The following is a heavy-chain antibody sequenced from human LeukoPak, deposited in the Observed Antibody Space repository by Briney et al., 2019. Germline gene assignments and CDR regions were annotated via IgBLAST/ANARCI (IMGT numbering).Heavy chain of an antibody. J-gene: IGHJ3*02. V-gene: IGHV3-66*01. Sequence: GGSLRLSCAVSGFTVTNDYMNWVRQAPGKGLEWVPIIYSGGSTYYADSVKGRFTISRDNSKNTLYLQMNSLRAEDTAVYYCARDSPVDAFDIWGQGTMVTVSS. CDR1: GFTVTNDY. CDR3: ARDSPVDAFDI. CDR2: IYSGGST.